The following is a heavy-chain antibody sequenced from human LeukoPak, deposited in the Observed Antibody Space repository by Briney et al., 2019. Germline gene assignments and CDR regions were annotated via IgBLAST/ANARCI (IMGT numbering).Heavy chain of an antibody. CDR1: GYTFTSYY. Sequence: ASVKVSCKASGYTFTSYYMYWVRQAPGQGLEWVGWINPNSGGTNYAQKFQGRVTMTRDTSISTAYMELSRLRSDDTAVYYCATPNWGIPRWKEDYYYMDVWGKGTTVTVSS. CDR2: INPNSGGT. CDR3: ATPNWGIPRWKEDYYYMDV. V-gene: IGHV1-2*02. D-gene: IGHD3-16*01. J-gene: IGHJ6*03.